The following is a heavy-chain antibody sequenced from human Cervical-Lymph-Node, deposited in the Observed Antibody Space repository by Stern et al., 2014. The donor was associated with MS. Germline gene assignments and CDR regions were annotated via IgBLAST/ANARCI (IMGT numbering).Heavy chain of an antibody. J-gene: IGHJ4*02. CDR1: GGTFSSST. CDR3: ARELSQVLVY. V-gene: IGHV1-69*01. CDR2: IIPLFGRS. Sequence: QLVQSGAEVKKPGSSVKVSCKASGGTFSSSTIRWVRQAPGQGLEWMAGIIPLFGRSNYAQKFQGRVTITADESTSTAYMELSSLRSEDTAVYYCARELSQVLVYWGQGTLVTVFS.